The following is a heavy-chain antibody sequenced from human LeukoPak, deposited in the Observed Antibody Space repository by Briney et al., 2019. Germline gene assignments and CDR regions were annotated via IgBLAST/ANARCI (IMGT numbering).Heavy chain of an antibody. Sequence: AGGSLRLSCAASGFTLSSSEMDWVRQAPGKGLEWVSSISASAAMTYYADSVKGRFTVSRDNSNNRLYLQMSGLTAADTAVYYCAKDRSIGTYYTFDHWGQGTLVTVSS. D-gene: IGHD1-26*01. CDR3: AKDRSIGTYYTFDH. J-gene: IGHJ4*02. CDR2: ISASAAMT. CDR1: GFTLSSSE. V-gene: IGHV3-23*01.